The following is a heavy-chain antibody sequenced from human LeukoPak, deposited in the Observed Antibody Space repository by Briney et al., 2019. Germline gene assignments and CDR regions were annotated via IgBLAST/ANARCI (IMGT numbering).Heavy chain of an antibody. Sequence: ASVKVSCKASGYTFTSYGISWVRQAPGQGLEWMGWISAYNGNTNYPQKVQGRVTMTTDTSTSTAYMELRSLRSDDTAVYYCARTLLPYDSSGYYYEAWFDPWGQGTLVTVSS. CDR2: ISAYNGNT. J-gene: IGHJ5*02. V-gene: IGHV1-18*01. CDR1: GYTFTSYG. CDR3: ARTLLPYDSSGYYYEAWFDP. D-gene: IGHD3-22*01.